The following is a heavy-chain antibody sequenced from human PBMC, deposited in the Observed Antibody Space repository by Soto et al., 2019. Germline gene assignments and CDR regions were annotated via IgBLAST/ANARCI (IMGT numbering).Heavy chain of an antibody. CDR2: ISAYNGNT. Sequence: GASVKVSCKASGYTFTSYGISWVRQAPGQGLEWMGWISAYNGNTNYAQKLQGRVTMTTDTSTSTAYMELRSLRSDDTAVYYCARGIVVVPAAAYYYYGMDVWGQGTTVTVSS. CDR1: GYTFTSYG. V-gene: IGHV1-18*01. D-gene: IGHD2-2*01. J-gene: IGHJ6*02. CDR3: ARGIVVVPAAAYYYYGMDV.